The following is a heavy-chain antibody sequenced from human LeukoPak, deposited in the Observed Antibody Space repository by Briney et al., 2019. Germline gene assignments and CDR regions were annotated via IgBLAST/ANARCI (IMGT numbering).Heavy chain of an antibody. CDR2: IYYSGST. CDR1: GGSLSSSSYH. Sequence: SETLSLTCTVSGGSLSSSSYHWGWIRQPPGKGLEWIGSIYYSGSTYYNPSLKSRVTISVDTSKNQFSLKLSSVTAADTAVYYCASGYYYDSSGHYDYWGQGTLVTVSS. D-gene: IGHD3-22*01. J-gene: IGHJ4*02. CDR3: ASGYYYDSSGHYDY. V-gene: IGHV4-39*01.